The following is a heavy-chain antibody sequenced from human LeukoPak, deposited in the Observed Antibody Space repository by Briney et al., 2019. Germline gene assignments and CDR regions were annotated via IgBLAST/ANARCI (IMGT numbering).Heavy chain of an antibody. D-gene: IGHD2-2*01. CDR1: GYSISSGYY. J-gene: IGHJ4*02. Sequence: SETLSLTCTVSGYSISSGYYWGWIRPPPGKGLEWIGSIYHSGSTYYNPSLKSRVTISVDTSKNQFSLKLSSVTAADTAVYYCARVVPAAIGDYWGQGTLVTVSS. CDR3: ARVVPAAIGDY. V-gene: IGHV4-38-2*02. CDR2: IYHSGST.